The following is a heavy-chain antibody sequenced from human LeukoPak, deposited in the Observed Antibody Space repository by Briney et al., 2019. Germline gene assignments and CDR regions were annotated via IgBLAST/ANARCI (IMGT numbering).Heavy chain of an antibody. Sequence: PGGSLRLSCSASGFTFSSYAMHWVRQAPGKGLEGVAVISYDGSNKYYADPVKGRFTISRDNSKNTLYLQMNSLRAEDTAVYYCARSSSWSRPHYYYGMDVWGQGTTVTVSS. CDR2: ISYDGSNK. CDR3: ARSSSWSRPHYYYGMDV. D-gene: IGHD6-13*01. V-gene: IGHV3-30-3*01. J-gene: IGHJ6*02. CDR1: GFTFSSYA.